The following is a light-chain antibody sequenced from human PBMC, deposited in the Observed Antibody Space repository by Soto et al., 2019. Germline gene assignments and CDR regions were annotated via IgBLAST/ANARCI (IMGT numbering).Light chain of an antibody. V-gene: IGKV4-1*01. CDR2: WAS. CDR3: QQYYSSSLT. J-gene: IGKJ4*01. Sequence: DIVMTQSPDSLAVSLGERATINCKSSQSILYSSNNKNHLAWYQQKPGQPPKLLIYWASTRDSGVPDRFSGSGSATDFTLTISSLQAEDLAVYYCQQYYSSSLTFGGGTKVDIK. CDR1: QSILYSSNNKNH.